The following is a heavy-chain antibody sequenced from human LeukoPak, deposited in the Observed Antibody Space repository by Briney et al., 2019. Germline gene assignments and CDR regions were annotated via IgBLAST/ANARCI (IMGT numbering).Heavy chain of an antibody. V-gene: IGHV3-66*01. CDR3: AKISQADIAFHV. D-gene: IGHD2-15*01. CDR2: LYGDGST. J-gene: IGHJ3*01. CDR1: GFFVSENY. Sequence: GGSLRLSCATSGFFVSENYLSWVRQAPGRGLEWVSVLYGDGSTYYADSVKGRFTISRDNLKNTPYLQMNSLRTEDMAVYYCAKISQADIAFHVWGQGTMVTVSS.